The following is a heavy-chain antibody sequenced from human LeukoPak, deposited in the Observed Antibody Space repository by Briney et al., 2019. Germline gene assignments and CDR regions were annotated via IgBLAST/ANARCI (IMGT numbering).Heavy chain of an antibody. CDR2: IKQDGSEK. J-gene: IGHJ4*02. CDR3: ARVWRYSTGWYNY. D-gene: IGHD6-19*01. V-gene: IGHV3-7*04. CDR1: AFSLSHYW. Sequence: GGSLTLSCPVSAFSLSHYWMSCVRQAPGKGLEWVANIKQDGSEKYYVDSVKGRFTISRDNAKNSLYLQMNSLRVEDTAVYYCARVWRYSTGWYNYWGQGTLVTVSS.